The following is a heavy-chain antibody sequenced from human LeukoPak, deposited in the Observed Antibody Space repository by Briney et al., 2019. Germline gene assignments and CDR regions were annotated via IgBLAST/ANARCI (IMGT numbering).Heavy chain of an antibody. CDR3: ARGITIFGVVIDY. V-gene: IGHV3-21*01. Sequence: NAGGSLRLSCAASGFTCSSYSMNWVRQAPGKGLEWVSSISSSSSYIYYADSVKGRFTISRDNAKNSLYLQMNSLRAEDTAVYYCARGITIFGVVIDYWGQGTLVTVSS. J-gene: IGHJ4*02. CDR2: ISSSSSYI. CDR1: GFTCSSYS. D-gene: IGHD3-3*01.